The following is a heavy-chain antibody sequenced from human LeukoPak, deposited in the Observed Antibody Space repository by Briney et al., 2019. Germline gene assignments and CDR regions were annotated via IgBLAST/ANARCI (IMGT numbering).Heavy chain of an antibody. Sequence: GGSLRLSCAASGFTVSSNYMSWVRQAPGKGLEWVSVIYSGGSTYYADSVKGRFTISRDNSKNTLYLQMNSLRAEDTAVYYCARDDQGAVAAYWGQGTLATVSS. CDR1: GFTVSSNY. V-gene: IGHV3-66*01. D-gene: IGHD6-19*01. J-gene: IGHJ4*02. CDR3: ARDDQGAVAAY. CDR2: IYSGGST.